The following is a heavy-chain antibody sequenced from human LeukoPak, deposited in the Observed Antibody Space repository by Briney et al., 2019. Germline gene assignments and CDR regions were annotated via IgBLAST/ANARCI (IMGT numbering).Heavy chain of an antibody. CDR2: IYTSGST. CDR3: AGQRLRRLKDWFDP. CDR1: GGSISSYY. Sequence: SETLSLTCTVSGGSISSYYWSWIRQPAGKGLGWIGRIYTSGSTNYNPSLKSRVTISVDTSKNQFSLKLSSVTAADTAVYYCAGQRLRRLKDWFDPWGQGTLVTVSS. J-gene: IGHJ5*02. V-gene: IGHV4-4*07. D-gene: IGHD1-1*01.